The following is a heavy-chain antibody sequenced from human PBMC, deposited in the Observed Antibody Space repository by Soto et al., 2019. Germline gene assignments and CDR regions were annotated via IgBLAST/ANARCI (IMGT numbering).Heavy chain of an antibody. Sequence: GGSPRLSCAASGFSFSTYWMSWVRQAPGKGLEWVANINQDGTEKYYVGSVKGRFTISRDNAKNSLYLQMNSLRAEDTAVYYCARYDILTGYPLYFDYWGQGTLVTVSS. V-gene: IGHV3-7*03. CDR3: ARYDILTGYPLYFDY. D-gene: IGHD3-9*01. J-gene: IGHJ4*02. CDR2: INQDGTEK. CDR1: GFSFSTYW.